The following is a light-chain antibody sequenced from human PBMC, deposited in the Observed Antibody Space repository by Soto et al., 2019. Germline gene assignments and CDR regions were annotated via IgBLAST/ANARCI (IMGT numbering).Light chain of an antibody. V-gene: IGKV2-28*01. CDR1: QSLLHSNGNNS. CDR3: KQALQTPLT. CDR2: LAS. J-gene: IGKJ4*01. Sequence: DIVLTQSPLSLSVTPGEPASISCRSSQSLLHSNGNNSLEWYLQKPSQSPQVLIDLASNRASGVPERFSGRGSGTNSTLKTSRVEAEDVGVYYCKQALQTPLTFGGGTKVEIK.